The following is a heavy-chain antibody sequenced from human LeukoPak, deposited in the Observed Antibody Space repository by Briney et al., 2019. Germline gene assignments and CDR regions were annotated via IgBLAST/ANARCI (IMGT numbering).Heavy chain of an antibody. CDR2: IYYSGGT. J-gene: IGHJ5*02. Sequence: SETLSLTCTVSGGSISTYYWSWIRQPPGKGLEWIGYIYYSGGTNYNPSLKSRVTISVDTSKNQFSLKLNSLTAADTAVYYCARGHRSVANNWFDPWGQGTLVTVSS. D-gene: IGHD3-3*01. V-gene: IGHV4-59*01. CDR1: GGSISTYY. CDR3: ARGHRSVANNWFDP.